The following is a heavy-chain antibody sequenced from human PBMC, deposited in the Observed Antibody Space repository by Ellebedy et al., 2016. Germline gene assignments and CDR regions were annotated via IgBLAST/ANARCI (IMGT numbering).Heavy chain of an antibody. CDR2: IDWDDDK. CDR3: ARMVRLTPRWSWFDP. CDR1: GFSLSTSGMC. J-gene: IGHJ5*02. D-gene: IGHD4-23*01. Sequence: SGPTLVXPTPTLTLTCTFSGFSLSTSGMCVSWIRQPPGKALEWLALIDWDDDKYYSTSLKTRLTISKDTSKNQVVLTMTNMDPVDTATYYCARMVRLTPRWSWFDPWGQGTLVTVSS. V-gene: IGHV2-70*01.